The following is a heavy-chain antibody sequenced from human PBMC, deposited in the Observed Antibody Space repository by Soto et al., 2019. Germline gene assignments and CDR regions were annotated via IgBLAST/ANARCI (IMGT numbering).Heavy chain of an antibody. J-gene: IGHJ4*02. V-gene: IGHV1-18*01. CDR3: ARDGVAVTTGIAGY. CDR2: INVYSGST. CDR1: GYPFTSYS. Sequence: QVQLVQSGAEVKKLGASVKVSCKASGYPFTSYSISWVRQAPGQGLEWMGWINVYSGSTKYAQKFQGRVTMTTDTSTSTVYKELRSLTSDDTAVYYCARDGVAVTTGIAGYWGQGTLVTVSS. D-gene: IGHD4-4*01.